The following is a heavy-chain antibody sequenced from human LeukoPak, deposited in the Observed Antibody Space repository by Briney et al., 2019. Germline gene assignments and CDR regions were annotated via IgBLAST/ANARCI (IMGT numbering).Heavy chain of an antibody. J-gene: IGHJ4*02. V-gene: IGHV1-2*02. Sequence: ASLKVSCKASGYTFTDYYMHWVPQAPGQGLGWMGWINPNSGGTHYAKKFQGRVTMTRDTSISTAYMELSRLTSDDTAVYYCARGGRIVGASGLMFDYWGQETLITVSS. CDR1: GYTFTDYY. D-gene: IGHD1-26*01. CDR2: INPNSGGT. CDR3: ARGGRIVGASGLMFDY.